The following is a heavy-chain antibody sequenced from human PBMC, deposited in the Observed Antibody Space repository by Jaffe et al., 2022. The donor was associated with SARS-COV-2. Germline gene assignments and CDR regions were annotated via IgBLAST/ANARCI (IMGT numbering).Heavy chain of an antibody. CDR3: AHSGEAVAGPDFDY. D-gene: IGHD6-13*01. CDR1: GFSLSTYGVG. J-gene: IGHJ4*02. V-gene: IGHV2-5*02. Sequence: QITLKESGPTLVKPTQTLTLTCTFSGFSLSTYGVGVGWIRQPPGKALEWLALIYWDDDKRYSPSLQSRLTITKDTSKNQVVLTMANMDPVDTATYYCAHSGEAVAGPDFDYWGQGTLVTVSS. CDR2: IYWDDDK.